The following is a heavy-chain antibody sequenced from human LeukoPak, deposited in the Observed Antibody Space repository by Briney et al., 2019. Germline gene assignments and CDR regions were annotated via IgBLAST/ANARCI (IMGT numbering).Heavy chain of an antibody. CDR3: ASTCYGSALN. V-gene: IGHV3-48*01. CDR2: ISSSSSTI. Sequence: GGSLRLSCAASGFTFSSYSMNWVRQAPGRGLEWVSYISSSSSTIYYADSVKGRFTISRDNAKNSLYLQVNSLRAEDTAVYYCASTCYGSALNWGQGTLVTVSS. J-gene: IGHJ4*02. CDR1: GFTFSSYS. D-gene: IGHD3-10*01.